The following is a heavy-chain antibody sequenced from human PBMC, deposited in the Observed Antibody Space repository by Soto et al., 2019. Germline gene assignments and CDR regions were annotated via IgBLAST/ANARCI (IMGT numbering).Heavy chain of an antibody. CDR2: IYYSGST. J-gene: IGHJ5*02. CDR1: GGSISSGDYY. CDR3: ARGAGVAAAGTTNWFDP. V-gene: IGHV4-30-4*01. Sequence: PSETLSLTCTVSGGSISSGDYYWSWIRQPPGKGLEWIGYIYYSGSTYYNPSLKSRVTISVDTSKNQFSLKLSSVTAADTAVYYCARGAGVAAAGTTNWFDPWGQGTLVTVPS. D-gene: IGHD6-13*01.